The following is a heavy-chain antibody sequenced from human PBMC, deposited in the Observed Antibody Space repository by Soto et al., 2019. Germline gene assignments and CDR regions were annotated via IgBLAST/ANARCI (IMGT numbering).Heavy chain of an antibody. V-gene: IGHV3-30*18. CDR1: GFTFRNYC. CDR2: ISYDGSNR. J-gene: IGHJ5*02. D-gene: IGHD4-17*01. Sequence: PGGSLRLSCAASGFTFRNYCMHWVRQAPGKGLEWVAVISYDGSNRYYGDSVKGRFTISRDSSKNMLYLQMNSLRAEDTALYYCAKSPQHGDFDYVDPWGQRTLVTVSS. CDR3: AKSPQHGDFDYVDP.